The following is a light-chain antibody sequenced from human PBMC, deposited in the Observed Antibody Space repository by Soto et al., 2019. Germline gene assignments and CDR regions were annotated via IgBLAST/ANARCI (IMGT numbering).Light chain of an antibody. Sequence: IQLTQSPSSLSASVGDRATLTCRASQDIALNLAWYQQKPGQGPKLLIYAASTLYGGVPSRFSGSGSGTEFALTITSLQAEDFATYYCQQLRMYPSTFGGGTKVDIK. CDR2: AAS. CDR1: QDIALN. V-gene: IGKV1-9*01. J-gene: IGKJ4*01. CDR3: QQLRMYPST.